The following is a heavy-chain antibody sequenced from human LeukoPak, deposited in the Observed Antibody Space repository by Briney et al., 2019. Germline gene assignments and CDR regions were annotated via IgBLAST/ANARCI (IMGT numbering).Heavy chain of an antibody. D-gene: IGHD3-10*01. CDR1: GFTSSSYT. CDR3: ARFAAGRSYCYYMDI. V-gene: IGHV3-48*01. CDR2: LGAIITTI. Sequence: GGSLRLSSAASGFTSSSYTMNRVRQPPGKGLERVSNLGAIITTIYYIDSVKGRFTTSPDNAKNTLYLQMNSVRADDTPVYSSARFAAGRSYCYYMDIWGKGTTVTVSS. J-gene: IGHJ6*03.